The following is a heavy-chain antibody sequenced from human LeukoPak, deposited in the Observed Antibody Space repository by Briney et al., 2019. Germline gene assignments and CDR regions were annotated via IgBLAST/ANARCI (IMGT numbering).Heavy chain of an antibody. Sequence: GGSLRLSCAASGFIFSSYAMIWVRQAPGKGLEWVSTIHSRGSTTYYADSVKGRFTISRDNSKNTLYLQMNSLRAEDTAVYYCAKDLGFGGYCSSTTCFYDYWGQGTLVTVSS. CDR3: AKDLGFGGYCSSTTCFYDY. CDR2: IHSRGSTT. J-gene: IGHJ4*02. CDR1: GFIFSSYA. V-gene: IGHV3-23*01. D-gene: IGHD2-2*01.